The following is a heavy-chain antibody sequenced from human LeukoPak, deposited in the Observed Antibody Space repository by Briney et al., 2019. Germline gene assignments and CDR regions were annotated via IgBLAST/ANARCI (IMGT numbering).Heavy chain of an antibody. CDR2: MNPNSGNT. CDR1: GYTFTSYD. D-gene: IGHD5-18*01. J-gene: IGHJ4*02. V-gene: IGHV1-8*01. CDR3: ARQLWYFDY. Sequence: ASVKVSCKASGYTFTSYDINWVRQATGQGLEWMGWMNPNSGNTGYAQKFQGRVTMTRDTSTSTVYMELSSLRSEDTAVYYCARQLWYFDYWGQGTLVTVSS.